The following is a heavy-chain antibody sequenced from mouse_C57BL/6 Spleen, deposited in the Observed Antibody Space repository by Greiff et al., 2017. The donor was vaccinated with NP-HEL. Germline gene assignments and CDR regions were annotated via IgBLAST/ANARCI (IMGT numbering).Heavy chain of an antibody. J-gene: IGHJ2*01. CDR2: IDPSDSET. Sequence: QVQLQQPGAELVRPGSSVKLSCKASGYTFTSYWMHWVKQRPIQGLEWIGNIDPSDSETHYNQKFKDKATLTVDKSSSTAYMQLSSLTSEDSAVYYCARRRETGTGFDYWGQGTTLTVSS. V-gene: IGHV1-52*01. D-gene: IGHD4-1*01. CDR1: GYTFTSYW. CDR3: ARRRETGTGFDY.